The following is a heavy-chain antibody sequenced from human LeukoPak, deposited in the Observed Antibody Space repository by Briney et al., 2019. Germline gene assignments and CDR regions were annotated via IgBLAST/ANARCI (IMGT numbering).Heavy chain of an antibody. CDR2: ISSSGSTI. D-gene: IGHD5-18*01. CDR3: ASPGLWSAQTLGFDY. V-gene: IGHV3-11*04. CDR1: GFTFSDYY. J-gene: IGHJ4*02. Sequence: PGGSLRLSCAASGFTFSDYYMSWIRQAPGKGLEWVSYISSSGSTIHYADSVKGRFTISRDNAKNSLYLQMNSLRAEDTAVYYCASPGLWSAQTLGFDYWGQGTLVTVSS.